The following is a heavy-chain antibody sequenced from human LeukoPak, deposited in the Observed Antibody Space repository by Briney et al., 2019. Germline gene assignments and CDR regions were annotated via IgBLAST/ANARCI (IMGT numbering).Heavy chain of an antibody. J-gene: IGHJ6*03. D-gene: IGHD3-22*01. CDR1: GDSINNYY. CDR3: ARVGYYEYYMDV. Sequence: SETLSLTCTVSGDSINNYYWSWIRQPPGKGLEWIGYIYNSGTTNYNPSLKSRVTMSVDTSKNQFSLKLSSVTAADTAVYYCARVGYYEYYMDVWGKGTTVTISS. CDR2: IYNSGTT. V-gene: IGHV4-59*01.